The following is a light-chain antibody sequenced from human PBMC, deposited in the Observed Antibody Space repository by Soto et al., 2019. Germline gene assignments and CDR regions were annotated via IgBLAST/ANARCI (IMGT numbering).Light chain of an antibody. CDR3: QQYGSSAWT. V-gene: IGKV3-20*01. Sequence: EIVLTQSPGTLSLSPGERATLSCRASQSVSSSDLAWFQQKPGQAPRLLIYGASSRATGIPHRFSGSGSGTDFTLTINRLEPEDFAVFYCQQYGSSAWTFGQGTKVDI. CDR1: QSVSSSD. J-gene: IGKJ1*01. CDR2: GAS.